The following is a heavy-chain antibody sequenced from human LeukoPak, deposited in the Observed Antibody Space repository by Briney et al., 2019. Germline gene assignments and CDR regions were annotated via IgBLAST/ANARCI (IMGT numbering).Heavy chain of an antibody. V-gene: IGHV4-61*02. CDR2: VYSSGST. Sequence: PSETLSLTSTVSGGSISSGSYYWSWIRQPAGKGLEWIGRVYSSGSTDYNPSLKGRLSISVDTSKIQFSLRLSSVTVADTAVYYCARTPLRGATFFTSYPNWFDTWGQGTLVTVSS. D-gene: IGHD3-10*01. CDR3: ARTPLRGATFFTSYPNWFDT. J-gene: IGHJ5*02. CDR1: GGSISSGSYY.